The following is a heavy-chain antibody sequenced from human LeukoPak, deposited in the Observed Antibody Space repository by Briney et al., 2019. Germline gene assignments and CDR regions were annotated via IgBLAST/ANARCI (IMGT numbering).Heavy chain of an antibody. CDR1: GFNFDDYA. CDR2: ISWNSGSL. CDR3: ATPARTYIGSSLAY. J-gene: IGHJ4*02. Sequence: GRSLRLSCAASGFNFDDYAMHWVRQAPGKGLEWVSGISWNSGSLGYADSVKGRFTISRDNAKNTLYLQMNSLRAEDTALYYCATPARTYIGSSLAYWTQGPLVPVPS. D-gene: IGHD2-15*01. V-gene: IGHV3-9*01.